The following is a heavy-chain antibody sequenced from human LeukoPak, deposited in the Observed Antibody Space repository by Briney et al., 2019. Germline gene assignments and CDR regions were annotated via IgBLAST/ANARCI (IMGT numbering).Heavy chain of an antibody. V-gene: IGHV3-20*04. CDR1: GFTFDDYG. Sequence: GGSLRLSCAASGFTFDDYGMTWVRQAPGKGLEWVSGINWNGDTIGYADSVKGRFTISRDNSKNTLYLQMNSLRAEDTAVYYCAKDMSGGDCPDYWGQGTLVTVSS. J-gene: IGHJ4*02. CDR3: AKDMSGGDCPDY. D-gene: IGHD2-21*02. CDR2: INWNGDTI.